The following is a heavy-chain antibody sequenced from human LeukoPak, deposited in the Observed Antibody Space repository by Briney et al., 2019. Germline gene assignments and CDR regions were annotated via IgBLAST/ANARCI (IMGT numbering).Heavy chain of an antibody. V-gene: IGHV1-69*06. CDR1: GCTFSSYA. CDR3: ARVRVRQWDFDP. CDR2: IIPIFGTA. J-gene: IGHJ5*02. Sequence: ASVKVSCKASGCTFSSYAISWVRQAPGQGLEWMGGIIPIFGTANYAQKFQGRVTITADKSTSTDYMELRSLRSEDTAVYYCARVRVRQWDFDPWGQGTLVTVSS. D-gene: IGHD6-19*01.